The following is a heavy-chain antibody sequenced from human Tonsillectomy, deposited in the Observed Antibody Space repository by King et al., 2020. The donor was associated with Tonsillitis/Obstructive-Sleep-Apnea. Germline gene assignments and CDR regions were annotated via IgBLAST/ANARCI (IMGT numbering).Heavy chain of an antibody. V-gene: IGHV4-39*01. Sequence: QLQESGPGLVKPSETLSLTCTVSGGSISSSSYYWGWIRQPPGKGLEWIGSIYYSGSTYYNPSLKSRVTISVDTSKNQFSLKLSSVTAADTAVYYCARHPFGYVSSGYYPLDYWGQGTLVTVSS. CDR1: GGSISSSSYY. CDR2: IYYSGST. D-gene: IGHD3-22*01. J-gene: IGHJ4*02. CDR3: ARHPFGYVSSGYYPLDY.